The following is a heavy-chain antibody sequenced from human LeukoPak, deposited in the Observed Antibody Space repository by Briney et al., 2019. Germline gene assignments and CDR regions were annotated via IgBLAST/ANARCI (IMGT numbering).Heavy chain of an antibody. V-gene: IGHV6-1*01. J-gene: IGHJ5*02. CDR2: TYYRSRWYN. CDR3: ARNPNWGLYNWFDP. Sequence: SQTLSLTCAISGDSVSSNSATWNWIRQSPSRGLEWLGRTYYRSRWYNDYAVSVKSRITINPDTSKNQFSLQLNSVTPEDTAVYYCARNPNWGLYNWFDPWGQGTLVTVSS. CDR1: GDSVSSNSAT. D-gene: IGHD7-27*01.